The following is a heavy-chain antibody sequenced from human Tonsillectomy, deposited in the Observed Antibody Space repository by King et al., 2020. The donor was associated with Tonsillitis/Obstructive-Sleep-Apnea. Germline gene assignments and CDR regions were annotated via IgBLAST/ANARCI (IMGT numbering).Heavy chain of an antibody. CDR1: GGSISSYY. V-gene: IGHV4-59*08. CDR2: IYYSGST. CDR3: ATSRGSMVTSLYS. Sequence: QLQESGPGLVKPSETLSLTCTVSGGSISSYYWSWIRQPPGKGLEWIGYIYYSGSTNYNPPLKSRVTISVETSKNQFSLKLSAVTAADTAVYYCATSRGSMVTSLYSCGHGTLVTVSS. J-gene: IGHJ5*01. D-gene: IGHD5-18*01.